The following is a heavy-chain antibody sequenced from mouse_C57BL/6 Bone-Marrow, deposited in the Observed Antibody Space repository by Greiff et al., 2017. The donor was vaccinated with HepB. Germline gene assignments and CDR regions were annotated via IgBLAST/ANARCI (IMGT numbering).Heavy chain of an antibody. CDR1: GYTFTSYG. CDR2: IYPRSGNT. D-gene: IGHD1-1*01. Sequence: VQLQQPGAELARPGASVKLSCKASGYTFTSYGISWVKQRTGQGLEWIGEIYPRSGNTYYNEKFKGKATLTADKSSSTAYMELRSLTSEDSAVYFCARGLLRSFYYFDYWGQGTTLTVSS. J-gene: IGHJ2*01. V-gene: IGHV1-81*01. CDR3: ARGLLRSFYYFDY.